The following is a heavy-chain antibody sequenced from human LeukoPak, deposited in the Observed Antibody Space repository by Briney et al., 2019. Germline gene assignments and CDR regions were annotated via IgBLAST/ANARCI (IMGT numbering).Heavy chain of an antibody. D-gene: IGHD3-10*01. Sequence: SVKVSCKASGGTFSSYAISWVRQAPGQGLEWMGRITPILGIANYAQKFQGRVTITADKSTSTAYMELSSLRSEDTAVYYCAHRDVLQGSFDYWGQGTLVTVSS. CDR2: ITPILGIA. J-gene: IGHJ4*02. V-gene: IGHV1-69*04. CDR1: GGTFSSYA. CDR3: AHRDVLQGSFDY.